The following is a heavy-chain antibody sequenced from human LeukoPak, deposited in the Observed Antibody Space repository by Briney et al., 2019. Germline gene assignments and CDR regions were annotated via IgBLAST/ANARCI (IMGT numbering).Heavy chain of an antibody. CDR2: INTNTGNP. Sequence: ASVKVSCKASGYIFTGYAMNWVRQAPGQGLEWMGWINTNTGNPTYAQGFTGRFVFSLDTSVSTAYLQISGLKAEDTAVYYCARGLSDYYYDSSGYPLWGQGTLVTVSS. D-gene: IGHD3-22*01. CDR3: ARGLSDYYYDSSGYPL. CDR1: GYIFTGYA. J-gene: IGHJ4*02. V-gene: IGHV7-4-1*02.